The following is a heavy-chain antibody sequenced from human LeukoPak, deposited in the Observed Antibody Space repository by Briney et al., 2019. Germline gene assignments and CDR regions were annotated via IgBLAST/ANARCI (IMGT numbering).Heavy chain of an antibody. D-gene: IGHD5/OR15-5a*01. CDR3: AREGSTTVYYYYYYMDV. Sequence: SETLSLTCAVYGGSFSGYYWSWIRQPPGKGLEWIGEINHSGSANYNPSLNSRVTISVDTSKNQFSLKLNSVTAADTAVYYCAREGSTTVYYYYYYMDVWGKGTTVTVSS. CDR2: INHSGSA. V-gene: IGHV4-34*01. CDR1: GGSFSGYY. J-gene: IGHJ6*03.